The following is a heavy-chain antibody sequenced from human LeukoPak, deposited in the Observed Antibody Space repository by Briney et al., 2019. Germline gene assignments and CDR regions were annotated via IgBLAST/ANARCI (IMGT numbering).Heavy chain of an antibody. Sequence: SETLSLTCTVSGGSISSSSYYWSWIRQPSGKGLEWIGYIYYSGSTNYNPSLKSRVTISVDTSKNQFSLKLSSVTAADTAVYYCARHVGTWKQLVRGVRAWETSFDYWGQGTLVTVSS. V-gene: IGHV4-61*05. D-gene: IGHD6-13*01. CDR2: IYYSGST. J-gene: IGHJ4*02. CDR1: GGSISSSSYY. CDR3: ARHVGTWKQLVRGVRAWETSFDY.